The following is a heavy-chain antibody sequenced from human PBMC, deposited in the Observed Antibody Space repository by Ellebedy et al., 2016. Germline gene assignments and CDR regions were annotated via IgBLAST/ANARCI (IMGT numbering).Heavy chain of an antibody. CDR1: GGSVSSDY. Sequence: SEILSLTCNVFGGSVSSDYWNWICRPPGKGLEWIGYVFHTGTTHYNPSLKSRVTMSVDTSKSQFSLRLTSVTAADTAVYYCAKWNGGWNAFDVWGQGTMVTVSS. J-gene: IGHJ3*01. CDR3: AKWNGGWNAFDV. D-gene: IGHD1-1*01. V-gene: IGHV4-59*02. CDR2: VFHTGTT.